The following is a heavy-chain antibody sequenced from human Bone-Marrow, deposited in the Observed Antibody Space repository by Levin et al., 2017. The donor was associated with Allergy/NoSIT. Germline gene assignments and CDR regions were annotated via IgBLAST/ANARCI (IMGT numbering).Heavy chain of an antibody. D-gene: IGHD3-16*01. J-gene: IGHJ4*01. Sequence: ASVKVSCKASGYSFTAYDMHWVRQAPGQGLEWMGGINPGSGSPNSAQKFQGRLTMTSDSSSRTVSMDLSSLTSEDTAVYYCAREGGGTYSYFDYWGHGTLVTVSS. CDR1: GYSFTAYD. V-gene: IGHV1-46*01. CDR2: INPGSGSP. CDR3: AREGGGTYSYFDY.